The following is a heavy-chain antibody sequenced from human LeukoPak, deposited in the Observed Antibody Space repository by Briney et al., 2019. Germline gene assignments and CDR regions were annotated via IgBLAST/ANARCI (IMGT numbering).Heavy chain of an antibody. CDR3: AGDSIRGGWYGGVDY. V-gene: IGHV3-30-3*01. D-gene: IGHD6-19*01. CDR2: MSFDGSNK. Sequence: PGRSLRLSCAASGFTFSSYAMHWVRQAPGKGLEWVALMSFDGSNKYYADSVKGRFTISRDNSKNTQYLQMNSLRPEDTAVYYCAGDSIRGGWYGGVDYWGQGTLVTVSS. J-gene: IGHJ4*02. CDR1: GFTFSSYA.